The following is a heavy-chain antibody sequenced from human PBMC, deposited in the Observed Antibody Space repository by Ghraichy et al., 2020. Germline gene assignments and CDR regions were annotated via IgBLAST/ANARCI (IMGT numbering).Heavy chain of an antibody. D-gene: IGHD5-12*01. CDR3: ARVLGDSAYDWGGAFDI. V-gene: IGHV3-30-3*01. CDR1: GFTFSIYS. CDR2: MSYDGDNK. J-gene: IGHJ3*02. Sequence: GGSLRLSCAASGFTFSIYSMHWVRQAPGKGLEWVTSMSYDGDNKNYANSVQGRFTISRDNSKNTLYLEMNSLRAGDTAVYYCARVLGDSAYDWGGAFDIWGQGTMVTVSS.